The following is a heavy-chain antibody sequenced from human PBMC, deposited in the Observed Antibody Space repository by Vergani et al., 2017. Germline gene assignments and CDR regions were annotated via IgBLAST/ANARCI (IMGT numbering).Heavy chain of an antibody. Sequence: QVQLQESGPGLVKPSQTLSLTCTVSGGSISSGDYYWSWIRQPPGKGLEWIGYIYYSGSTYYHPSLKSRVTISVDTYKNQFSLKLSSGTAADTAVYYWAGDSGAADFDYWGQGTLVTVSS. CDR2: IYYSGST. CDR1: GGSISSGDYY. V-gene: IGHV4-30-4*08. D-gene: IGHD1-26*01. CDR3: AGDSGAADFDY. J-gene: IGHJ4*02.